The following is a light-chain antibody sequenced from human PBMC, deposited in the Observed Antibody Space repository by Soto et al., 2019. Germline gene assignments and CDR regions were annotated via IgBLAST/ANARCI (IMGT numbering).Light chain of an antibody. CDR2: DVS. V-gene: IGLV2-14*03. CDR1: SSDVGGHNY. Sequence: QSSLTQPASVSGSPGQSITIPCTGTSSDVGGHNYVSWYQQHPGKAHKLILYDVSDRPSGVSSRFSGSKSGNTASLTISGLQAEDEADYYCRSYTRGTFVFGNGTKLTVL. CDR3: RSYTRGTFV. J-gene: IGLJ1*01.